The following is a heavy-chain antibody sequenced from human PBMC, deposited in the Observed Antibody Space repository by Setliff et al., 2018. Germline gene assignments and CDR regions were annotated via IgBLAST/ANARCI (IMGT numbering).Heavy chain of an antibody. J-gene: IGHJ4*02. Sequence: PSETLSLTCTVSGDFVSSSYWSWIRQAPGKGLEWIGYIYSTGSTNYNPSLKSRVTISIDTSKNQFSLKVNSVTAADTAIYYCARGLNSVSWTFAYWGQGSLVTVSS. CDR1: GDFVSSSY. D-gene: IGHD2-15*01. V-gene: IGHV4-4*08. CDR2: IYSTGST. CDR3: ARGLNSVSWTFAY.